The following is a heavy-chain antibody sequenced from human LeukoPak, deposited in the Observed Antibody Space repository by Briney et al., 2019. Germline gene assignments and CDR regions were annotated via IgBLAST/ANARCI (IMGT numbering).Heavy chain of an antibody. CDR3: ARDPYSGSYGNYYYYFMDV. J-gene: IGHJ6*03. Sequence: GGSLRLSCEDSGFTFRSCEMNWVRQAPGKGLEWIAYLSSSGSAFSYADSVKGRFTISRDNAKNSLYLQMNSLRAEDTAVYYCARDPYSGSYGNYYYYFMDVWGKGTTVTISS. D-gene: IGHD1-26*01. CDR1: GFTFRSCE. CDR2: LSSSGSAF. V-gene: IGHV3-48*03.